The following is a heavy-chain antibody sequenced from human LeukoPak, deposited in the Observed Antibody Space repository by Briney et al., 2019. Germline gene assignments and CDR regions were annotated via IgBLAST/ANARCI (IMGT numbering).Heavy chain of an antibody. V-gene: IGHV4-34*01. Sequence: PSETLSLTCAVYGGSFSGYYWSWIRQPPGKGLEWIGEINHSGSTNYNPSLKSRVTISVDTSKNQFSLKLSSVTAADTAVYYCARRRPHSRYCSSTSCYRSSWFDPWGQGTLVTVSS. D-gene: IGHD2-2*01. J-gene: IGHJ5*02. CDR1: GGSFSGYY. CDR3: ARRRPHSRYCSSTSCYRSSWFDP. CDR2: INHSGST.